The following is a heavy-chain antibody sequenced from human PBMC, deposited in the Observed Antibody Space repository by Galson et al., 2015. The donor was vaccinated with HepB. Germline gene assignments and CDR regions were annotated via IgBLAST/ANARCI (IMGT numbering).Heavy chain of an antibody. Sequence: SVKVSCKASGYTFTSYGISWVRQAPGQGLEWMGWISAYNGNTNYAQKLQGRVTMTTDTSTSTAYMELRSLRSDDTAVYYCARSGYYDFWSGYLIRYYMDVWGKGTTVTVSS. CDR2: ISAYNGNT. J-gene: IGHJ6*03. V-gene: IGHV1-18*01. CDR3: ARSGYYDFWSGYLIRYYMDV. D-gene: IGHD3-3*01. CDR1: GYTFTSYG.